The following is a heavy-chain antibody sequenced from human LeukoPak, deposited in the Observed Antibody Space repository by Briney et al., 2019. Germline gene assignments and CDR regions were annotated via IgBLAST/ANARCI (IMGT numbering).Heavy chain of an antibody. V-gene: IGHV4-34*01. D-gene: IGHD3-22*01. Sequence: SETLSLTCAVYGGSFSGYYWSWIRQPPGKGLEWIGEINHSGSTNYNPSLKSRVTISVDTSKNQFSLKLSSVTAADTAVYYCARGSSGYHYFDDWGQGTLVTVSS. J-gene: IGHJ4*02. CDR3: ARGSSGYHYFDD. CDR2: INHSGST. CDR1: GGSFSGYY.